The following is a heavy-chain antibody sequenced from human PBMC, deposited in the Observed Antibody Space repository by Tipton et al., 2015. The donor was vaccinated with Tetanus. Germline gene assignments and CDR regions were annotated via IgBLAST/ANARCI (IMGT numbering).Heavy chain of an antibody. D-gene: IGHD5-24*01. J-gene: IGHJ6*02. V-gene: IGHV4-38-2*02. CDR1: GYSISDGYY. CDR2: IYETGRT. Sequence: TLSLTCAVSGYSISDGYYWGWIRQPPGKGLEWIGSIYETGRTYYNLSLKSRVTISMDTSTTQFSLKLTSVTASDTAVYYCAREARQGYSPKPYYKYPMDVWGQGTTVTVS. CDR3: AREARQGYSPKPYYKYPMDV.